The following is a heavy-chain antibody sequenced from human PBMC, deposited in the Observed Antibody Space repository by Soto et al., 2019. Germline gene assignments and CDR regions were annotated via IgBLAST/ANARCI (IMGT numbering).Heavy chain of an antibody. CDR1: GYTFTYRY. V-gene: IGHV1-45*02. J-gene: IGHJ4*02. D-gene: IGHD2-8*01. CDR3: ANVPYCTNGVCYPDY. CDR2: ITPFNGNT. Sequence: SVKVSCKASGYTFTYRYLHWVRQAPGQALEWMGWITPFNGNTNYAQKFQDRVTITRDRSMSTAYMELSSLRSEDTAMYYCANVPYCTNGVCYPDYWGQGTLVIVSS.